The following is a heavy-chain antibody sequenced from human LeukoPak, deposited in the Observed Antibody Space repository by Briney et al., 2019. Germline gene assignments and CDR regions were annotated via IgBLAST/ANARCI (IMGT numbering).Heavy chain of an antibody. D-gene: IGHD3-10*01. Sequence: GASVKVSCKASGYTFTGYYMHWVRQAPGQGLEWMGWISAYNGNTNYAQKLQGRVTMTTDTSTSTAYMELRSLRPDDTAVYYCARDWAYYYGSGSRHLDYWGQGTLVTVSS. CDR3: ARDWAYYYGSGSRHLDY. V-gene: IGHV1-18*04. CDR1: GYTFTGYY. J-gene: IGHJ4*02. CDR2: ISAYNGNT.